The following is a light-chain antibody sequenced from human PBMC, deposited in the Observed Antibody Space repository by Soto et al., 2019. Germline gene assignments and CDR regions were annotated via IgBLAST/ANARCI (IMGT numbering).Light chain of an antibody. CDR2: DAS. J-gene: IGKJ1*01. CDR1: QSISSS. CDR3: QHYNGYSGT. V-gene: IGKV1-5*01. Sequence: GDRLTITFRASQSISSSLAWYQQKAGKAPKLLIYDASSLEGGVPSRFSGSGSGTEFTLTISSLQPDDFATYYCQHYNGYSGTFGQGTKVDI.